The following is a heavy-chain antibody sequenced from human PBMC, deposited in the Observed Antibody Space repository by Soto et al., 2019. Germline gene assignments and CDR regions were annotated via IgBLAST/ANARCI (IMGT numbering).Heavy chain of an antibody. CDR3: VKDTPWDHPC. D-gene: IGHD1-26*01. Sequence: GGSLRLSCVASRFTFSTNGMTWVRQAPGKGLEWVSIISENSDTTFYADSVKGRFTVSRDNSKNTLYLQMNSLRAEDTAIYYSVKDTPWDHPCWGRGPLVTLSS. CDR1: RFTFSTNG. J-gene: IGHJ2*01. CDR2: ISENSDTT. V-gene: IGHV3-23*01.